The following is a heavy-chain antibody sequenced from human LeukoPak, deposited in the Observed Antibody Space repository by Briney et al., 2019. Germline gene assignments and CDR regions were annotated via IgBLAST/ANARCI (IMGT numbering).Heavy chain of an antibody. Sequence: ASVKVSCKASGGTFSSYAISWVRQAPGQGLEWMGGIIPIFGTANYAQKFQGRVTITADESTSTAYMELSSLRSEDTAVYYCAREKFNDYGDYANYYYYGMDVWGQGTTVTVSS. CDR1: GGTFSSYA. V-gene: IGHV1-69*13. CDR3: AREKFNDYGDYANYYYYGMDV. CDR2: IIPIFGTA. D-gene: IGHD4-17*01. J-gene: IGHJ6*02.